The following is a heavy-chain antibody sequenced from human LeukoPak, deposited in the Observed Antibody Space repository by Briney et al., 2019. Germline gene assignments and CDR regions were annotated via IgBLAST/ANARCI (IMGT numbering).Heavy chain of an antibody. Sequence: GGSLRLSCAASGFTFSSYGMSWVRQAPGKGLEWVSAISGSGRSTYYADSVKGRFTISRDNSKNTLYLQMNSLRAEDTAVAGRRPTKYYFDYWGQGTLVTVSS. J-gene: IGHJ4*02. D-gene: IGHD6-6*01. V-gene: IGHV3-23*01. CDR1: GFTFSSYG. CDR2: ISGSGRST. CDR3: RPTKYYFDY.